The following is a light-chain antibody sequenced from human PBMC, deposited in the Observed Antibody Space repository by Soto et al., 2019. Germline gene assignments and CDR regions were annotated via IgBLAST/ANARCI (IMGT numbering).Light chain of an antibody. CDR3: SSYTSSSALVDVL. Sequence: QSALTQPASVSGSPGQSITISCTGTSSDVGGYNYVSWYQQHPGKAPKLMIYDVSNRPSGVSNRFSGSKSGNTASLTISGLQAEDEADYYCSSYTSSSALVDVLFGGGTKVTVL. V-gene: IGLV2-14*01. CDR2: DVS. CDR1: SSDVGGYNY. J-gene: IGLJ2*01.